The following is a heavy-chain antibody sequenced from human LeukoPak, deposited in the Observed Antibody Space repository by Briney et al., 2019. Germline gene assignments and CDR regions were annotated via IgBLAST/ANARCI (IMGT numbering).Heavy chain of an antibody. CDR3: AKESDIVVVPAADYYYGMDV. Sequence: GGSLRLSCAASGFTFSGYGMHWVRQAPGKGLEWVAVISYDGSNKYYADSVKGRFTISRDNSKNTLYLQMNSLRAEDTAVYYCAKESDIVVVPAADYYYGMDVWGKGTTVTVSS. J-gene: IGHJ6*04. D-gene: IGHD2-2*01. CDR1: GFTFSGYG. CDR2: ISYDGSNK. V-gene: IGHV3-30*18.